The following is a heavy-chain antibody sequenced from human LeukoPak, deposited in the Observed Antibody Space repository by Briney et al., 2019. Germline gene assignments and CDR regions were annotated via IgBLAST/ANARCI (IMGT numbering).Heavy chain of an antibody. V-gene: IGHV3-15*01. D-gene: IGHD4-17*01. J-gene: IGHJ4*02. CDR2: LKSTADGETT. CDR3: TGGGYGDYVMELNSGGYFDY. CDR1: GFTFSHAW. Sequence: GGSLRLSCAGYGFTFSHAWMNWVRQAPGKGLEWVGRLKSTADGETTDYAAPVKGRFTISRDDSKNTLYLQMNSLKTEDTAVYYCTGGGYGDYVMELNSGGYFDYWGQGTLVTVSS.